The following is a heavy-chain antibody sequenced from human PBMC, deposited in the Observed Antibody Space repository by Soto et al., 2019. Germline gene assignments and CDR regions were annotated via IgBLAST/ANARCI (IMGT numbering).Heavy chain of an antibody. CDR1: GYPFSGYS. CDR3: ARDVFCGGAPACPDMDV. D-gene: IGHD2-21*01. CDR2: ISGYNGNT. J-gene: IGHJ6*02. V-gene: IGHV1-18*04. Sequence: EGSVKVSFKASGYPFSGYSITLVRQAPGQGLEWMGRISGYNGNTNYARTLRGRLTLTTDTSTSTAYMELRSLTSYDTAVYCCARDVFCGGAPACPDMDVWGQGTTVTVS.